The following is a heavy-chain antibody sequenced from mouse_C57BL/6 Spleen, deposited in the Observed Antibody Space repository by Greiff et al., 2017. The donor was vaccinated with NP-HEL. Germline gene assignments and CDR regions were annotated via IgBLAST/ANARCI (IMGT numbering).Heavy chain of an antibody. D-gene: IGHD1-1*01. V-gene: IGHV15-2*01. CDR1: DSEVFPIAY. CDR3: ARGYYGSSYVDWFAY. Sequence: QVQLKESGSELRSPGSSVKLSCKDFDSEVFPIAYMSWVRQKPGHGFEWIGGILPSIGRTIYGEKFEDKATLDADTLSNTAYLELNSLTSEDSAIYYCARGYYGSSYVDWFAYWGQGTLVTVSA. CDR2: ILPSIGRT. J-gene: IGHJ3*01.